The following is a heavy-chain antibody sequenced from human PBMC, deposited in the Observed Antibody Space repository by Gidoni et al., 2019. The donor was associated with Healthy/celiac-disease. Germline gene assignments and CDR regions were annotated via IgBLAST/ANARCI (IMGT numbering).Heavy chain of an antibody. J-gene: IGHJ6*02. D-gene: IGHD1-7*01. CDR2: IPYDGSNK. CDR3: AKANWNFVGMDV. V-gene: IGHV3-30*18. CDR1: GFTFSNYV. Sequence: QVQLVESGGGVVQPGRSLRLSCAPSGFTFSNYVMHWVRQAPGKGLEWVAVIPYDGSNKYYADSVKGRFTISRDNSKNTLYLQMNSLRAEDTAVYYCAKANWNFVGMDVWGQGTTVTVSS.